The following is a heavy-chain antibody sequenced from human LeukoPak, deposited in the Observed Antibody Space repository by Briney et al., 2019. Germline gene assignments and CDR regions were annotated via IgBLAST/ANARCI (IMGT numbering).Heavy chain of an antibody. Sequence: GGSLRLSCAASGFAFSSYWMTWVRQAPAKGLEWVANINQDGGDKYFGNSVKGRFIISRDNDKNSLFLQMNSLRAEDTAVYYCARPTATTGVDAFDFWGQGTMVTVSS. V-gene: IGHV3-7*01. J-gene: IGHJ3*01. D-gene: IGHD4-17*01. CDR1: GFAFSSYW. CDR2: INQDGGDK. CDR3: ARPTATTGVDAFDF.